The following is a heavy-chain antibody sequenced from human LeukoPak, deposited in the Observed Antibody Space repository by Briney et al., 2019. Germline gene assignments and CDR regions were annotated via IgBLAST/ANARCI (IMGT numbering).Heavy chain of an antibody. V-gene: IGHV1-69*05. CDR3: ARVTLAIFGEPYYFDY. CDR2: IIPIFGTA. J-gene: IGHJ4*02. CDR1: GGTFSSYA. Sequence: SVKVSCKASGGTFSSYAISWVRQAPGQGLEWMGGIIPIFGTANYAQKFQGRVTITTDESTSTAYMELSSLRSEDTAVYYCARVTLAIFGEPYYFDYWGQGTLVTVSS. D-gene: IGHD3-3*01.